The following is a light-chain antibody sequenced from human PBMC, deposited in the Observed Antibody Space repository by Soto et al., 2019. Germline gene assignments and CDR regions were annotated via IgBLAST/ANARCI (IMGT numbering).Light chain of an antibody. CDR3: SSYTSSSSGV. J-gene: IGLJ1*01. Sequence: QSVLTRPASVSGSPGQSITISCTGTSSDVGGFNYVSWYQQHPGKTPKLLIYEVRLRPTGVSDRSSGSKSGNTASLTISGLQAEDEADYYCSSYTSSSSGVFGTGTKVTVL. V-gene: IGLV2-14*01. CDR2: EVR. CDR1: SSDVGGFNY.